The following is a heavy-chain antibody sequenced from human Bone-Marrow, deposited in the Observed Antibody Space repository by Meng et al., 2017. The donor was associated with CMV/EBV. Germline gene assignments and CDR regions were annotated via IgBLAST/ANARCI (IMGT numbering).Heavy chain of an antibody. Sequence: GESLKISCAASGFTFSSYSMSWVRQAPGKGLEWVSGINWNGGSTGYADSVKGRFTISRDNAKNSLYLQMNSLRAEDTALYYCARVQYYDILTGYLGIDYYYYGMDVWGQGTTVTVSS. V-gene: IGHV3-20*04. D-gene: IGHD3-9*01. CDR2: INWNGGST. CDR3: ARVQYYDILTGYLGIDYYYYGMDV. CDR1: GFTFSSYS. J-gene: IGHJ6*02.